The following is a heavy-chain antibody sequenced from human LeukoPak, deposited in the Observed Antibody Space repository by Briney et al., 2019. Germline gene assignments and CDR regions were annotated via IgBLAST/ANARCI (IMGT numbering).Heavy chain of an antibody. J-gene: IGHJ4*02. D-gene: IGHD6-19*01. V-gene: IGHV3-30-3*01. CDR3: ARDSTGWTFDY. Sequence: PGGSLRLSCAASGFTFSSYAMHWVRQAPGKGLEWVAVISYDGSNKYYADSVKGRFTISRDNSKNTLYLQMNSLRAEDTAAYYCARDSTGWTFDYWGQGTLVTVSS. CDR2: ISYDGSNK. CDR1: GFTFSSYA.